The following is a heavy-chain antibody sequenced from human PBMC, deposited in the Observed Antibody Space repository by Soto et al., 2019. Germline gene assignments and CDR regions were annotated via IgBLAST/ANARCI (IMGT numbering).Heavy chain of an antibody. D-gene: IGHD2-21*02. CDR1: GGTFSSYA. V-gene: IGHV1-69*12. Sequence: QVQLVQSGAEVKKPGSSVKVSCKASGGTFSSYAISWVRQAPGQGLEWMGGIIPIFGTANYAQKFQGRVTPSLGKPNSPQKFRGRFTITADESTATANMELSGLSLEEPAGYYCARGEGYVVTGGVWFDPWGQGTLVTVSS. CDR3: ARGEGYVVTGGVWFDP. CDR2: IIPIFGTA. J-gene: IGHJ5*02.